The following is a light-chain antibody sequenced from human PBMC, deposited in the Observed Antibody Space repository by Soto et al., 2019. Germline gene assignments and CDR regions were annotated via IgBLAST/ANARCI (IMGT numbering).Light chain of an antibody. V-gene: IGKV1-39*01. CDR3: QLSYSSFT. CDR1: QTIGNY. Sequence: DIQMTESPSSLAASIGDRVTITCRSSQTIGNYLNWYQQKPGKAPILLIYTASTVQSGVPSRFSGSGSGTEFTLTISGMKPEDFATYYCQLSYSSFTFGGGTKVDIK. J-gene: IGKJ4*01. CDR2: TAS.